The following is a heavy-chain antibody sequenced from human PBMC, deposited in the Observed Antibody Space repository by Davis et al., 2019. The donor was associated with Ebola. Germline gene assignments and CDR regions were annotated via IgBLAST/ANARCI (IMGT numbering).Heavy chain of an antibody. V-gene: IGHV4-39*01. CDR1: GGSITMRSHY. CDR2: GAYSGFT. CDR3: ARHEAEEEDVFESYQIYYYGMDV. J-gene: IGHJ6*02. D-gene: IGHD5/OR15-5a*01. Sequence: PGGSLRLSCTVSGGSITMRSHYWAWLRQSPGTGLQWIGSGAYSGFTSYNPSLRSRVSMSVDTAKNQFSLKLSSVTAADAAIYYCARHEAEEEDVFESYQIYYYGMDVWGQGTTVTVSS.